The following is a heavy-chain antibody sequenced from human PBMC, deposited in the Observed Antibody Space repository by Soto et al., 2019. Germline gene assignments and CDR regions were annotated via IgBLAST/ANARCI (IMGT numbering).Heavy chain of an antibody. V-gene: IGHV4-39*01. Sequence: SETLSLTCTVSGGSVSNSNYSWGWIRQSPGKGLEWIGSVYYRGRSYSKSSVKSRITISVDTSKNQFSLNLNSVTASDPAIYYCVSQRSTVITQAHFDYWGPASLVIGSS. CDR3: VSQRSTVITQAHFDY. CDR1: GGSVSNSNYS. J-gene: IGHJ4*02. CDR2: VYYRGRS. D-gene: IGHD2-2*01.